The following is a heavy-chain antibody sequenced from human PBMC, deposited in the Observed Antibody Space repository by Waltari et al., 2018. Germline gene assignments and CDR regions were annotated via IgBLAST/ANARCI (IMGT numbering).Heavy chain of an antibody. D-gene: IGHD3-3*01. CDR3: ARENLGVIIFHYYFMDV. Sequence: EVQLVESGGGLVKPGGSLRLSCAASGFAFSNYNMNWVRQAPGKGLEGVSSISGSGTYIYSPDSVKGRFTISRDNAKNSLFLQMNSLRAEDTAVYYCARENLGVIIFHYYFMDVWGKGTTVTISS. V-gene: IGHV3-21*06. J-gene: IGHJ6*03. CDR1: GFAFSNYN. CDR2: ISGSGTYI.